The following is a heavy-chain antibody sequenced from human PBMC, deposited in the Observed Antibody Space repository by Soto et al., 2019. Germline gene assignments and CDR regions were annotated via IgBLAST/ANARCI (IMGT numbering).Heavy chain of an antibody. V-gene: IGHV3-33*01. CDR2: IWYDGINK. D-gene: IGHD6-6*01. J-gene: IGHJ4*02. Sequence: QVQLVESGGGVVQPGRSLRLSCAASGFSFSRYGMHWVRQAPGKGLEWVAVIWYDGINKDYADSVKGRFTISRDNSKKTVDLQMNSLRVEDTAVYYCARVDSSSLGEDYWGLGTLVTVSS. CDR3: ARVDSSSLGEDY. CDR1: GFSFSRYG.